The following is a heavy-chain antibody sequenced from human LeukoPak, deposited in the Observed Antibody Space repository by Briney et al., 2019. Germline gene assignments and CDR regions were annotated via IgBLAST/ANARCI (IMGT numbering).Heavy chain of an antibody. CDR1: GGSISSTNYY. CDR3: ARRTSSGGYFDY. J-gene: IGHJ4*02. CDR2: IYYSVST. V-gene: IGHV4-39*01. D-gene: IGHD2-2*01. Sequence: KASETLSLTCTVSGGSISSTNYYWGWIRQPPGKGLEWIGSIYYSVSTYYNLSLKSRVTISVDTSKNQFSLRLTSVTAADTAVYYCARRTSSGGYFDYWGQGTLVTVSS.